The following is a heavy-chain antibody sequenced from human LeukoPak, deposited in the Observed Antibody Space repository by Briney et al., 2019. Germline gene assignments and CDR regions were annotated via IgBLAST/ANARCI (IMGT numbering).Heavy chain of an antibody. D-gene: IGHD2-2*01. Sequence: ASVKVSCKASGYTLTSYYMHWVRQAPGQGLEWMGIINPSGGSTSYAQKFQGRVTMTRDTSTSTVYMELSSLRSEDTAVYYCARDGGGIVVVPAANWFDPWGQGTLVTVSS. CDR1: GYTLTSYY. V-gene: IGHV1-46*01. J-gene: IGHJ5*02. CDR3: ARDGGGIVVVPAANWFDP. CDR2: INPSGGST.